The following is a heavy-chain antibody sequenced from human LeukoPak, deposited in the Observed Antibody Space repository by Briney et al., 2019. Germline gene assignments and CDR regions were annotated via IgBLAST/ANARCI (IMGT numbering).Heavy chain of an antibody. J-gene: IGHJ4*02. CDR2: IYASGST. D-gene: IGHD1-1*01. Sequence: RSSETLSLTCAVYGGSFSGYYWSWIRQPAGKGLEWIGRIYASGSTNYNPSLKSRVTISIDTSKNQFSLKLNSVTAADTAVYYCARDTKNWGQGTLVTVSS. V-gene: IGHV4-4*07. CDR1: GGSFSGYY. CDR3: ARDTKN.